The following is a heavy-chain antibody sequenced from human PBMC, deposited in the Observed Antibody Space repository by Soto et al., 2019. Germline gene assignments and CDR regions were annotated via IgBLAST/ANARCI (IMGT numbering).Heavy chain of an antibody. CDR2: INNDGSNK. CDR3: ARRGPGTYFDY. CDR1: GFTLNSFF. V-gene: IGHV3-30*03. D-gene: IGHD6-13*01. J-gene: IGHJ4*02. Sequence: GGSLRLSCAASGFTLNSFFMHWVRQAPGRGLMWVSRINNDGSNKYYADSVKGRFTISRDNSKNTLYLQMNSLRAEDTAVYYCARRGPGTYFDYWGQGTLVTV.